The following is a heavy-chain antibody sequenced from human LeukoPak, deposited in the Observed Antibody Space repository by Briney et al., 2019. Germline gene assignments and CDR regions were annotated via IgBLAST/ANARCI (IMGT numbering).Heavy chain of an antibody. Sequence: GGSLRLSCAASGFTFSKYWMLWVRQAPGQGLESVSRINTDGTVTTYADSVKGRFTVSRDNADNTMFLQMNSVRDEDTAVYYCATKQWLAPPPDSWGQGTPVTVSS. CDR3: ATKQWLAPPPDS. CDR2: INTDGTVT. V-gene: IGHV3-74*01. D-gene: IGHD6-19*01. CDR1: GFTFSKYW. J-gene: IGHJ4*02.